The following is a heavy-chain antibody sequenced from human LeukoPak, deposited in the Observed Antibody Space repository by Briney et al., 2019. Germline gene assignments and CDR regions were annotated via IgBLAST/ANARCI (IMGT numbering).Heavy chain of an antibody. CDR2: INHRGST. CDR3: ARGGLVVVAARSVRFDY. J-gene: IGHJ4*02. D-gene: IGHD2-15*01. V-gene: IGHV4-34*01. CDR1: GGSFSGYY. Sequence: SETLSLTCAVYGGSFSGYYWSWIRQPPGKGLEWIGEINHRGSTNYNPSLKSRVTISVDTSKNQFSLKLSSVTAADTAVYYCARGGLVVVAARSVRFDYWGQGTLVTVSS.